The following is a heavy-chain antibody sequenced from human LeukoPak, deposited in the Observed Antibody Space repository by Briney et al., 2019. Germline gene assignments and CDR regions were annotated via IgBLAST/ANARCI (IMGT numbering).Heavy chain of an antibody. Sequence: GGSLRLSCAASGFTFTTYWMSWVRQAPGKGLEWVANIKQDGTEKYYVDSVKGRFTISRDNAKNSLYLQMNSLRAEDTAVYYCATSGGTYWSWGQGTLVTVSS. CDR3: ATSGGTYWS. D-gene: IGHD1-26*01. CDR1: GFTFTTYW. J-gene: IGHJ5*02. CDR2: IKQDGTEK. V-gene: IGHV3-7*03.